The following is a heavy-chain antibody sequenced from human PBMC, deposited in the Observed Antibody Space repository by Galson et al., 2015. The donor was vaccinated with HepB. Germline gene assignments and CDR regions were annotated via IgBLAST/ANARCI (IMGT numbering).Heavy chain of an antibody. CDR2: MNPNSGNT. CDR1: GYTFTSYD. Sequence: SVKVSCKASGYTFTSYDINWVRQATGQGLEWMGWMNPNSGNTGYAQKFQGRVTMTRNTSISTAYMELSSLRSEDTAVYYCARTDYGDAVEYWYFDLWGRGTLVTVSS. J-gene: IGHJ2*01. D-gene: IGHD4-17*01. V-gene: IGHV1-8*01. CDR3: ARTDYGDAVEYWYFDL.